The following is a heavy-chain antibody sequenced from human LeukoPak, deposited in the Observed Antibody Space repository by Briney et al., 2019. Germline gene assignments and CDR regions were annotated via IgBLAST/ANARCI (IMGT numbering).Heavy chain of an antibody. CDR2: ISGTSSYM. D-gene: IGHD1-1*01. CDR3: ARALTTLTYEGY. CDR1: GFNFRDYS. J-gene: IGHJ4*02. Sequence: GGSLRLSCVAYGFNFRDYSVNWVRQAPGKGLDWVSGISGTSSYMYYGDSVKGRFTVSRDNAKNSLYLQMESLRVEDTAVYYCARALTTLTYEGYWGQGTLVTVSS. V-gene: IGHV3-21*01.